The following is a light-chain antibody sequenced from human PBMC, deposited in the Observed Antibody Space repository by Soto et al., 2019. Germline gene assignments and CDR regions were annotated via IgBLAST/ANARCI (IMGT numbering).Light chain of an antibody. CDR1: SPNIGTGYD. J-gene: IGLJ3*02. Sequence: QSVLTQPPSVSGAPGQRVTISCTGSSPNIGTGYDVHWYQQLPGTAPKLLIYGNNNRPSGVPDRFSGSKSGTSASLAITGLQAEDEADYYCQSYDSSLSAWVFGGGTKLTVL. CDR3: QSYDSSLSAWV. CDR2: GNN. V-gene: IGLV1-40*01.